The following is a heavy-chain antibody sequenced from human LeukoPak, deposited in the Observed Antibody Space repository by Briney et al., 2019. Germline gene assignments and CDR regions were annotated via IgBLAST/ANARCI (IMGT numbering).Heavy chain of an antibody. Sequence: SETLSLTCTVSGGSISSYYWGWIRQPPGKGLEWIGSIYHSGSTYYNPSLKSRVTISVDTSKNQFSLKLSSVTAADTAVYYCARGGYGYGFRWFDPWGQGTLVTVSS. CDR1: GGSISSYY. V-gene: IGHV4-38-2*02. D-gene: IGHD5-18*01. CDR3: ARGGYGYGFRWFDP. J-gene: IGHJ5*02. CDR2: IYHSGST.